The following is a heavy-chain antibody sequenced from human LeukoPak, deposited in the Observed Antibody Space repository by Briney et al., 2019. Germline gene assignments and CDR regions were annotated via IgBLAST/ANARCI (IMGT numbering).Heavy chain of an antibody. D-gene: IGHD3-22*01. CDR1: GYTFTGYY. J-gene: IGHJ4*02. CDR2: INPNSGGT. V-gene: IGHV1-2*06. Sequence: ASVKVSCKASGYTFTGYYMHWVRQAPGQGLEWMGRINPNSGGTNYAQKFQGRVTMTRDTSISTAYMELSRLRSDDTAVYYCARREQKSYYYDSSGYFQDDYWGQGTLVTVSS. CDR3: ARREQKSYYYDSSGYFQDDY.